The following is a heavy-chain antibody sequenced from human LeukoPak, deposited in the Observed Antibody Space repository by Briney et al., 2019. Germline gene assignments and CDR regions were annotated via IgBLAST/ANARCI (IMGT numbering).Heavy chain of an antibody. CDR3: AKMTMIVVVITWGDYFDY. V-gene: IGHV3-23*01. CDR2: ISGSGGST. CDR1: GFTFSSYT. J-gene: IGHJ4*02. Sequence: GGSLRLSCAASGFTFSSYTMSWVRQAPGKGLEWVSAISGSGGSTYYADSVKGRFTISRDNSKNTLYLQMNSLRAEDTAVYYCAKMTMIVVVITWGDYFDYWGQGTLVTVSS. D-gene: IGHD3-22*01.